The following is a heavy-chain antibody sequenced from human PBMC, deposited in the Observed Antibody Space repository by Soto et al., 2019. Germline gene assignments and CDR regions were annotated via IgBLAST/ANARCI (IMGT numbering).Heavy chain of an antibody. V-gene: IGHV3-21*01. Sequence: GGSLRLSCAASGFTFSSYSMNWVRQAPGKGLEWVSSISSSSSYIYYADSVKGRFTISRDNAKNSLYLQMNSLRAEDTAVYYCARAPYYGDYDPAEYFQHWGQGTLVTVSS. CDR3: ARAPYYGDYDPAEYFQH. CDR1: GFTFSSYS. CDR2: ISSSSSYI. D-gene: IGHD4-17*01. J-gene: IGHJ1*01.